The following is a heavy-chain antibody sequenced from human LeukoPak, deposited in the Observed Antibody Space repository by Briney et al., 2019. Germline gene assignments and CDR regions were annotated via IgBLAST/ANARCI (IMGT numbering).Heavy chain of an antibody. Sequence: GASVKVSCKASGGTFSSYAISWVRQAPGQGLEWMGWINPNSGGTNYAQKFQGRVTMTRDTSISTAYMELSRLRSDDTAVYYCARGGHDYSGWFDPWGQGTLVTVSS. J-gene: IGHJ5*02. CDR2: INPNSGGT. CDR3: ARGGHDYSGWFDP. V-gene: IGHV1-2*02. CDR1: GGTFSSYA. D-gene: IGHD4-11*01.